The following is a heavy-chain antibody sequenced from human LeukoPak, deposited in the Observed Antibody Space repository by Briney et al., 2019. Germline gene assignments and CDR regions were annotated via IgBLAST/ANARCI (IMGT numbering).Heavy chain of an antibody. CDR3: ARFNDFGDFDY. CDR2: IKQDGSEK. CDR1: GFIFRNYW. Sequence: GGSLRLSCAASGFIFRNYWMSWVRQAPGKGLEWVANIKQDGSEKYYVDSVKGRFTVSRDNAKNSVYLQMNSLRAEDTAVYYCARFNDFGDFDYWGQGTLVTVSS. V-gene: IGHV3-7*01. J-gene: IGHJ4*02. D-gene: IGHD3-3*01.